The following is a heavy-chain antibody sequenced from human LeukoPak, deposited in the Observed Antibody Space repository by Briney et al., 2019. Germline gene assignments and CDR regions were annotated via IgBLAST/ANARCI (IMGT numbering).Heavy chain of an antibody. Sequence: LSLTCTVSGYSISSGYYWGWIRQPPGKGLERVGFIRSKAYGETTEYAASVTGRFTISRDDSKSIAYLQMNSLKTEDTAVYYCAREVLWFGDLLSYYYMDVWGKGTSVTISS. CDR2: IRSKAYGETT. J-gene: IGHJ6*03. V-gene: IGHV3-49*03. CDR1: GYSISSGYY. D-gene: IGHD3-10*01. CDR3: AREVLWFGDLLSYYYMDV.